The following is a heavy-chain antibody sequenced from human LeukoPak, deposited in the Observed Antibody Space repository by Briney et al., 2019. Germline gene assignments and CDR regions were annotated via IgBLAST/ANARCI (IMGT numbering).Heavy chain of an antibody. V-gene: IGHV3-30-3*01. Sequence: GGSLRLSCAASGFTFSTYSMHWVRQAPGKGLEWVAVISSDGGNHYYADSVKGRFTISRDNSKNTLYVQMNSLRPEDTAVYYCARDRGYYDSSGYYYKGYFDYWGQGTLVTVSS. J-gene: IGHJ4*02. CDR1: GFTFSTYS. CDR3: ARDRGYYDSSGYYYKGYFDY. CDR2: ISSDGGNH. D-gene: IGHD3-22*01.